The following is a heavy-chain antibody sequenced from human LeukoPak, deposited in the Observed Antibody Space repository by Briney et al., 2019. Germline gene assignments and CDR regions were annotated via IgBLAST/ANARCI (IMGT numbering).Heavy chain of an antibody. D-gene: IGHD3-22*01. Sequence: GSSVKVSCKASGGTFSSYAISWVRQAPGQGLEWMGGIIPIFGTANYAQKFQGRVTITADESTSTAYMELSSLRSEDTAVYYCAMVPYYYDSSGYHSDAFDIWSQGTMVTVSS. CDR2: IIPIFGTA. CDR1: GGTFSSYA. CDR3: AMVPYYYDSSGYHSDAFDI. J-gene: IGHJ3*02. V-gene: IGHV1-69*01.